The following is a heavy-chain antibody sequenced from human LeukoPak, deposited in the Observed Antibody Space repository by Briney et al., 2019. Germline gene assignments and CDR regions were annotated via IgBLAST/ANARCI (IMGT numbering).Heavy chain of an antibody. V-gene: IGHV3-66*01. CDR1: GFSVSRNY. D-gene: IGHD2-15*01. CDR2: IYSGGST. Sequence: GGSLRLSCAASGFSVSRNYMTWVRQAPGEGLEWVSLIYSGGSTSYADSVKGRFTISRDNAKNSLYLQMNSLRAEDTAVYYCARDCGGGSCYGPYDAFDIWGQGTMATVSS. J-gene: IGHJ3*02. CDR3: ARDCGGGSCYGPYDAFDI.